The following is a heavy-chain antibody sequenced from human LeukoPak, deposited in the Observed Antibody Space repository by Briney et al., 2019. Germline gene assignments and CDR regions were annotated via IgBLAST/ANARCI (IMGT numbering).Heavy chain of an antibody. Sequence: GASVKVSCKASGYTFTSYYMHWVRQAPGQGLEWMGLINPSGGSTTYAQKFQGRVTMTRDTSTSTVYMELSSLRSEDTAVYYCAGEPATTTVTYPFFDYWGQGTLVTVSS. CDR3: AGEPATTTVTYPFFDY. D-gene: IGHD4-17*01. J-gene: IGHJ4*02. V-gene: IGHV1-46*01. CDR2: INPSGGST. CDR1: GYTFTSYY.